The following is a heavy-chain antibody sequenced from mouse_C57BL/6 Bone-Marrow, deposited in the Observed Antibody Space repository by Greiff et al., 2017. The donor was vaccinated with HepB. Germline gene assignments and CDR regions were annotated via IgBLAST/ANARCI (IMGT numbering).Heavy chain of an antibody. D-gene: IGHD2-10*02. CDR2: INPSTGGT. V-gene: IGHV1-42*01. CDR3: AREGYGNYGFFFDY. Sequence: DVKLQESGPELVKPGASVKISCKASGYSFTGYYMNWVKQSPEKSLEWIGEINPSTGGTTYNQKFKAKATLTVDKSSSTAYMQLKSLTSEDSAVYYCAREGYGNYGFFFDYWGQGTTLTVSS. J-gene: IGHJ2*01. CDR1: GYSFTGYY.